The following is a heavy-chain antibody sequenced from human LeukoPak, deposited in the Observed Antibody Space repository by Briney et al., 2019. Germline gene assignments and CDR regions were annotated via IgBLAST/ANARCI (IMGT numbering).Heavy chain of an antibody. D-gene: IGHD6-6*01. Sequence: ASVKVSCKASGYTFTSYGISWVRQAPGQGLEWMGGIIPIFGTANYAQKFQGRVTITADESTSTAYMELSSLRSEDTAVYYCARGTEEYSKSSGWFDPWGQGTLVIVSS. V-gene: IGHV1-69*13. J-gene: IGHJ5*02. CDR2: IIPIFGTA. CDR1: GYTFTSYG. CDR3: ARGTEEYSKSSGWFDP.